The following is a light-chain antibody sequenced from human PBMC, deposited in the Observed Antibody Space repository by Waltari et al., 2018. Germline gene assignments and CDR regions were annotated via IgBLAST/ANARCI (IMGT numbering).Light chain of an antibody. V-gene: IGKV1-39*01. Sequence: DIQMTQSPSSLSASVGDRVTINCRASQSISGSLKWYQQKPGKAPKLLIYAASTLQSGVPSRFSGSGSVTDFTLTINRLRPEDFATYFCQRNYNDPLTFGGGTKMEIK. CDR3: QRNYNDPLT. CDR1: QSISGS. CDR2: AAS. J-gene: IGKJ4*01.